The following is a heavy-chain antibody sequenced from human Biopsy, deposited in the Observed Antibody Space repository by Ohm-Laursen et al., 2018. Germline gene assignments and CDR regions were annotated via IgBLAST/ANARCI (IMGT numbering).Heavy chain of an antibody. CDR2: ISYNERT. Sequence: SQTLSLTCSVSGASVKTSGYFWAWIRQRPGKGLEWIGYISYNERTRYNPSLTSRLAISFDTSNNRISLQLRSESVADTAVYYCVREPKTGTAEAWYFDLWGRGSPVTVPS. V-gene: IGHV4-31*03. J-gene: IGHJ2*01. D-gene: IGHD3-9*01. CDR1: GASVKTSGYF. CDR3: VREPKTGTAEAWYFDL.